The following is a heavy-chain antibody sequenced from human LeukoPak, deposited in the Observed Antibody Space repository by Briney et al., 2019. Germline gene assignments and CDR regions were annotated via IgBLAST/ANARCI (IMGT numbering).Heavy chain of an antibody. CDR3: AKVSFSGSVRGWFDP. J-gene: IGHJ5*02. CDR1: GFTFSTHA. V-gene: IGHV3-21*01. Sequence: PGGSLRLSCAASGFTFSTHAMTWVRQAPGKGLEWVSSISSSSSYIYYADSVKGRFTISRDNAKNSLYLQMNSLRAEDTAVYYCAKVSFSGSVRGWFDPWGQGTLVTVSS. D-gene: IGHD1-26*01. CDR2: ISSSSSYI.